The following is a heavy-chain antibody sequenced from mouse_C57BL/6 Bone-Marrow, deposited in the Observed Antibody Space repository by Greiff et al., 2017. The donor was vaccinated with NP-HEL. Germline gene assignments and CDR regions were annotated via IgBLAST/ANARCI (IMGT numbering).Heavy chain of an antibody. J-gene: IGHJ2*01. Sequence: VQLQQSGAELVMPGASVKLSCKASGYTFTSYWMHWVKQSPGQGLEWIGEIDPSDSYTNYNQKFKGKSTLTVDKSSSTAYMQLISLTSEDSAVYYCAKGGNLDYWGQGTTLTVSS. V-gene: IGHV1-69*01. CDR3: AKGGNLDY. CDR2: IDPSDSYT. CDR1: GYTFTSYW. D-gene: IGHD2-1*01.